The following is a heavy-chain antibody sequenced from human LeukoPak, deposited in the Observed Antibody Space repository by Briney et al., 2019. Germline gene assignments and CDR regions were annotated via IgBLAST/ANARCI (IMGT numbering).Heavy chain of an antibody. CDR3: AKEGRSLQTY. CDR1: GFTFSSYW. D-gene: IGHD5-24*01. J-gene: IGHJ4*02. V-gene: IGHV3-7*03. CDR2: IKQDGSEK. Sequence: GGSLRLSCAASGFTFSSYWMSWVRQAAGKGLEWVANIKQDGSEKYYVDSVKGRFTISRDNAKNSLYLQMNSLRVEDTAVYYCAKEGRSLQTYWGQGTLVTVSS.